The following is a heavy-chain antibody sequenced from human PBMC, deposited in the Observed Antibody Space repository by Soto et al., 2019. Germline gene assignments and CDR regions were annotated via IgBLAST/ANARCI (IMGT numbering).Heavy chain of an antibody. Sequence: SETLSLTCTVSGGSISSSSYYWGWIRQPPGKGLEWIGSIYHSGSTYYNPSLKSRVTISVDTSKNQFSLKLSSVTAADTAVYYFARKGPRSYYDFSNWFDPWGQGTLVTVSS. V-gene: IGHV4-39*01. CDR3: ARKGPRSYYDFSNWFDP. CDR1: GGSISSSSYY. D-gene: IGHD3-3*01. CDR2: IYHSGST. J-gene: IGHJ5*02.